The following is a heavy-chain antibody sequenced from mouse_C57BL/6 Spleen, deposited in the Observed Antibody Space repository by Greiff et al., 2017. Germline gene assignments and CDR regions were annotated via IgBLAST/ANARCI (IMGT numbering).Heavy chain of an antibody. D-gene: IGHD1-1*01. Sequence: QVQLQQSGPGLVQPSQSLSITCTVSGFSLTSYGVHWVRQSPGKGLEWLGVLWSGGSTDYNAAFISSLSISKDNSNSQVFFKMNSLQADDTAIYYGAGYYGRSPAWFAYWGQGTLVTVSA. J-gene: IGHJ3*01. V-gene: IGHV2-2*01. CDR3: AGYYGRSPAWFAY. CDR2: LWSGGST. CDR1: GFSLTSYG.